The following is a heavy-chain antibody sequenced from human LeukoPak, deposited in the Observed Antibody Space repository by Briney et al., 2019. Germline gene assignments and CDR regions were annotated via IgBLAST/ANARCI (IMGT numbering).Heavy chain of an antibody. D-gene: IGHD5-12*01. V-gene: IGHV3-21*01. J-gene: IGHJ4*02. CDR1: GCTFSSYS. CDR3: AREGIYSGYDPYYFDY. CDR2: IRSSSSYI. Sequence: PGGSLRLSCAASGCTFSSYSMNWVRQAPGKGLEWVSSIRSSSSYIYYADSVKGRFTISRDTAKNSLYLQMNSLRAEDTAVYYCAREGIYSGYDPYYFDYWGQGTLVTVSS.